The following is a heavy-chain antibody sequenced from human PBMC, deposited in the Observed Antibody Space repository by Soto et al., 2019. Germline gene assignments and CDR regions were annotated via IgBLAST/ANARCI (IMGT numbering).Heavy chain of an antibody. D-gene: IGHD3-22*01. V-gene: IGHV3-11*01. CDR2: ISSSDTII. Sequence: GGSLRLSCAASGFTFSDYYMSWICQAPGKGLEWVSYISSSDTIISYADSVKGRFTISRDNAKNSLYLQMNSLRAEDTAVYYCARAGMYYDSSGPFDYWGQGTLVTVSS. CDR3: ARAGMYYDSSGPFDY. CDR1: GFTFSDYY. J-gene: IGHJ4*02.